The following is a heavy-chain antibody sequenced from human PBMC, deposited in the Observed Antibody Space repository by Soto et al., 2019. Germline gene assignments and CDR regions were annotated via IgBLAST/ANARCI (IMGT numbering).Heavy chain of an antibody. CDR3: ARGKQLEVYYGMDV. J-gene: IGHJ6*02. Sequence: VKVSCKASGGTFSSYAISWVRQAPGQGLEWMGGIIPIFGTANYAQKFQGRVTITADESTSTAYMELSSLRSEDTAVYYRARGKQLEVYYGMDVWGQGTTVTVSS. D-gene: IGHD5-18*01. CDR1: GGTFSSYA. V-gene: IGHV1-69*13. CDR2: IIPIFGTA.